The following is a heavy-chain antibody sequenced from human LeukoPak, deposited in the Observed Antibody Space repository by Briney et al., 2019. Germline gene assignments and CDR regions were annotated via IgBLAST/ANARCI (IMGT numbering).Heavy chain of an antibody. Sequence: GGSLRLSCAASGFTFSNYWMSWVRQAPGKGLEWVANIKFDGSDKFYVDSVKGRFTISRDNAKNSLYLQMNSLRAEDTAVYYCAREYGYCSSTSCYGGAFDIWGQGTMVTVSS. CDR1: GFTFSNYW. J-gene: IGHJ3*02. D-gene: IGHD2-2*01. V-gene: IGHV3-7*01. CDR3: AREYGYCSSTSCYGGAFDI. CDR2: IKFDGSDK.